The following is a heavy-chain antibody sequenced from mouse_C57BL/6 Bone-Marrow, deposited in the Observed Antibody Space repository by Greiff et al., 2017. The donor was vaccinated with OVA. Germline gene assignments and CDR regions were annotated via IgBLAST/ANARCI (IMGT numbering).Heavy chain of an antibody. CDR3: ARHSPHYYGSRYFDY. D-gene: IGHD1-1*01. V-gene: IGHV5-6*01. CDR2: ISSGGSYT. J-gene: IGHJ2*01. Sequence: EVKVVESGGDLVKPGGSLKLSCAASGFTFSSYGMSWVRQTPDKRLEWVATISSGGSYTYYPDSVKGRFTISRDNAKNTLYLQMSSLKSEDTAMYYCARHSPHYYGSRYFDYWGQGTTLTVSS. CDR1: GFTFSSYG.